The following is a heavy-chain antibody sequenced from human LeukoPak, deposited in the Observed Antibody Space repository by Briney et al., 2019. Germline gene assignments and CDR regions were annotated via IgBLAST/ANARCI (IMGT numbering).Heavy chain of an antibody. J-gene: IGHJ6*02. CDR1: GFSVSSSSTA. CDR3: ARGYYGMDV. V-gene: IGHV6-1*01. CDR2: TYYRSKWYN. Sequence: PSQTLSLTCAISGFSVSSSSTAWICITQSPSRDLVGLGRTYYRSKWYNDYAVSVKSRITINPDTSKNQFSLQLNSVTPEDTAVYYCARGYYGMDVWGQGTTVTVSS.